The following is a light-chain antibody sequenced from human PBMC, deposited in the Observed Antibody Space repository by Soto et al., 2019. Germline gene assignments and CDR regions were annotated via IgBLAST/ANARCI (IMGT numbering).Light chain of an antibody. CDR3: QQSYSTPFT. J-gene: IGKJ2*01. CDR1: QDISTF. CDR2: RAS. V-gene: IGKV1-39*01. Sequence: DIQMTQSPSSLSASVEDSVTITCRATQDISTFLNWYQQRPGKAPNVLIYRASTLQGDVPSRFSGSGSGTDFTLTISGLQPEDFAIYYCQQSYSTPFTFDQGTQLDI.